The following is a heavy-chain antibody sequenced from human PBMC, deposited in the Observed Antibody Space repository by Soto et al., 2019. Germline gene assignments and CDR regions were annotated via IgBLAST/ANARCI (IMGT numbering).Heavy chain of an antibody. CDR1: GFTFSDFA. CDR2: IYGGGNGP. J-gene: IGHJ4*02. D-gene: IGHD2-21*01. V-gene: IGHV3-23*01. Sequence: EVQVLESGGGLVQPGGSLRLSCAATGFTFSDFAMSWVRQAPGKGLECVSRIYGGGNGPHYADSVKGRVTISRDNSKNTLYLQLNSLRAEDTAVYYCAKMEGIAPWAYSFDDWGQGTLVTVSS. CDR3: AKMEGIAPWAYSFDD.